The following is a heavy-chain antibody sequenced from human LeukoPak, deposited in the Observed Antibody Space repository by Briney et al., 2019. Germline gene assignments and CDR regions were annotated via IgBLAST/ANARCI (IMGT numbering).Heavy chain of an antibody. CDR3: ARGYDSSGFFDY. D-gene: IGHD3-22*01. CDR1: GFTFSSYW. CDR2: INSDGSST. V-gene: IGHV3-74*01. J-gene: IGHJ4*02. Sequence: GGSLRLSCAASGFTFSSYWMHWVRQAPGKGLVWVSRINSDGSSTSYADSVKGRFTISRDNAKNTLYLQMSSLRAEDTAVYYCARGYDSSGFFDYWGQGTLVTVPS.